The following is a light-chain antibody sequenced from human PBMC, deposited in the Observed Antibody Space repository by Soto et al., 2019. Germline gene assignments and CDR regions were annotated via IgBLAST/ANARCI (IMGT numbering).Light chain of an antibody. CDR2: EVS. Sequence: QSALTQPPSASGSPGQSVTISCTGTSSDVGGYNFVSWYQQHPGKAPKLMIYEVSKRPSGDPDRFSGSKSGNAASLTVSGLKAEDEADYYCSSYAGSKNFVFGGGTKVTVL. J-gene: IGLJ2*01. CDR1: SSDVGGYNF. V-gene: IGLV2-8*01. CDR3: SSYAGSKNFV.